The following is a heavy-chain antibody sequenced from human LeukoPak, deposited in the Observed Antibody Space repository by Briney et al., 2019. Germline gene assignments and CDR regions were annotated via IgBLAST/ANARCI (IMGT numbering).Heavy chain of an antibody. CDR2: IYHSGST. J-gene: IGHJ4*02. CDR1: GGSISSSNW. V-gene: IGHV4-4*02. D-gene: IGHD7-27*01. CDR3: ARRALGIYDY. Sequence: SETLSLTCAVSGGSISSSNWWSWVRQPPGKGLEWIGYIYHSGSTYYNPSLKSRVTISADRSRNQFSLKLSSVTAADTAVYYCARRALGIYDYWGQGTLVTVSS.